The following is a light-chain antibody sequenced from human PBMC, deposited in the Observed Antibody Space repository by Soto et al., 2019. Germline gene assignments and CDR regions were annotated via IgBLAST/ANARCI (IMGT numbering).Light chain of an antibody. CDR2: DAS. CDR3: QQRSNWQVT. J-gene: IGKJ5*01. V-gene: IGKV3-11*01. Sequence: EIVMTKSPSTLPMPPGERATLSCRASQSVSSDLAWYQQKPGQAPRLLIYDASNRATGIPARFSGSGSGTDFTLTISSLEPEDFAVYYCQQRSNWQVTFGQGTRLEIK. CDR1: QSVSSD.